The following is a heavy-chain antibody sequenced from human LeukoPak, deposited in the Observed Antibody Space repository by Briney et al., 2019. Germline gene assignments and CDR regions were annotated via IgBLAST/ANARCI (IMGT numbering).Heavy chain of an antibody. CDR1: GFTFSSYS. CDR2: ISISSNYK. J-gene: IGHJ3*02. D-gene: IGHD3-3*01. CDR3: ARGSRLGVVERDAFYI. Sequence: GGSLRLSCAASGFTFSSYSMNWVRQAPGKGLEWVSSISISSNYKYYPDSLKGRFTISKDNAKNSLYLQMNSLRAEDTAVYYCARGSRLGVVERDAFYIWGQGTMVTVSS. V-gene: IGHV3-21*01.